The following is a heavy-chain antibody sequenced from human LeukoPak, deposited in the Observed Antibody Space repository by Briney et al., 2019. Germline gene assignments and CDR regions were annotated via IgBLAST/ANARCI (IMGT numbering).Heavy chain of an antibody. CDR2: IYNSEYT. CDR1: GGSISNYY. J-gene: IGHJ4*02. V-gene: IGHV4-59*01. D-gene: IGHD3-22*01. Sequence: PSETLSLTCTISGGSISNYYWNWVRQPPGEGLEWLGYIYNSEYTKYNPSLKSRVTISMDTSKTHFSLKLSSVTAADTAIYYCARTPDDSSGYIDYWGQGTLVTVSS. CDR3: ARTPDDSSGYIDY.